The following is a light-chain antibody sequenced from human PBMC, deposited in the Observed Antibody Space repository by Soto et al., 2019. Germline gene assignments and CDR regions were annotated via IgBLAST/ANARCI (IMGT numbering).Light chain of an antibody. CDR3: HQYHSLPYT. V-gene: IGKV1-33*01. Sequence: DIQMTQSPSSLSASVGDRVTITCQASQGITTSLNWYQQKPGKAPKLLIFDASNLQTGVPSRFSGSASGTDFTFTISGLQPEDIATYYCHQYHSLPYTFGPGTKLEIK. J-gene: IGKJ2*01. CDR2: DAS. CDR1: QGITTS.